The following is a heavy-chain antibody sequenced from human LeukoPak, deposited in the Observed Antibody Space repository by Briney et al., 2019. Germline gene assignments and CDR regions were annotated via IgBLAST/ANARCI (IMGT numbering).Heavy chain of an antibody. Sequence: GESLKISCKGSGYSFTTYWIGWVRQMPGKGLEWMGIIYPGDSDTRYSPSFQGLVTISADKSISTAYLQWSSLKASDTAMYYCARPREQQLDYYFDYWGQGTLVTVSS. J-gene: IGHJ4*02. CDR1: GYSFTTYW. V-gene: IGHV5-51*01. D-gene: IGHD6-13*01. CDR3: ARPREQQLDYYFDY. CDR2: IYPGDSDT.